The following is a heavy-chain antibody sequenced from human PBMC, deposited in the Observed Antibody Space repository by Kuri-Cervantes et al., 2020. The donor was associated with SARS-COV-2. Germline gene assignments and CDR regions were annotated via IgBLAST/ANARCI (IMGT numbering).Heavy chain of an antibody. CDR1: GGSISSYY. D-gene: IGHD3-22*01. CDR2: IYYSGST. V-gene: IGHV4-59*08. J-gene: IGHJ6*03. CDR3: ARGLTYYYYYYMDV. Sequence: GSLRLSCTVSGGSISSYYWSWIRQPPGKGLEWIGYIYYSGSTNYNPSLKSRVTISVDTSKSQFSLKLSSVTAADTAVYYCARGLTYYYYYYMDVWGKGTTVTVSS.